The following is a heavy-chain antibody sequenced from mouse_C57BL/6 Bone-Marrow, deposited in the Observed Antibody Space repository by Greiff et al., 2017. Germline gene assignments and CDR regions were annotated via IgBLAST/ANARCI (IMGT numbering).Heavy chain of an antibody. V-gene: IGHV6-6*01. J-gene: IGHJ4*01. CDR1: GFTFSDAW. D-gene: IGHD1-1*01. CDR3: TGGSSYGAMDY. CDR2: IRNKANNHAT. Sequence: EVKVVESGGGLVQPGGSMKLSCAASGFTFSDAWMDWVRQSPEKGLEWVAEIRNKANNHATYYAESVKGRFTISRDDSKSRVYLQMNSLRAEDTGIYYCTGGSSYGAMDYWGQGTSVTVSS.